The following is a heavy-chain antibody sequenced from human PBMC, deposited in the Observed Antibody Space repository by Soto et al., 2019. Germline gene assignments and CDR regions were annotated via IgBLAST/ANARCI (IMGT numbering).Heavy chain of an antibody. J-gene: IGHJ4*02. D-gene: IGHD2-2*01. V-gene: IGHV3-21*01. CDR3: AKQAPLVPAAMPNFDY. Sequence: PGGSLRLSCAASGFTFSSYNMNWVRQAPGKGLEWVSSISNSSSYKYYADSVKGRFTISRDNSKNTLYLQMNSLRAEDTAVYYCAKQAPLVPAAMPNFDYWGQGTLVTVSS. CDR2: ISNSSSYK. CDR1: GFTFSSYN.